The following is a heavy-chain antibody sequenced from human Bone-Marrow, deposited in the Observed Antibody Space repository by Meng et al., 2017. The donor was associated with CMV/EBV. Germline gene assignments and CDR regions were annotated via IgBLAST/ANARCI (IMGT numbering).Heavy chain of an antibody. J-gene: IGHJ4*02. CDR3: AREYGSGSYGY. CDR2: ISSSSSYI. V-gene: IGHV3-21*01. CDR1: GFTFSSYA. Sequence: GESLKISCAASGFTFSSYAMSWVRQAPGKGLEWVSSISSSSSYIYYADSVKGRFTISRGNAKNSLYLQMNSLRAEDTAVYYCAREYGSGSYGYWGQGTLVTVSS. D-gene: IGHD3-10*01.